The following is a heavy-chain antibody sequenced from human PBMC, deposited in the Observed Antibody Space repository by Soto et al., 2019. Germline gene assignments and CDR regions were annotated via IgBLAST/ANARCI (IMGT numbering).Heavy chain of an antibody. CDR2: IIPIFGTA. CDR1: GGTFSSYA. CDR3: ARPGFWSGYYPPTSNWFDP. D-gene: IGHD3-3*01. Sequence: QVQLVQSGAEVKKPGSSVKVSCKASGGTFSSYAISWVRQAPGQGLEWMGGIIPIFGTANYAQKSQGRVTITADESTSTAYMELSSLRSEDTAVYYCARPGFWSGYYPPTSNWFDPWGQGTLVTVSS. V-gene: IGHV1-69*01. J-gene: IGHJ5*02.